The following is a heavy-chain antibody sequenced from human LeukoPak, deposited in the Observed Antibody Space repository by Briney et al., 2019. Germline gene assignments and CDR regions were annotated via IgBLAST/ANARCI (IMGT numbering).Heavy chain of an antibody. D-gene: IGHD3-9*01. CDR1: GFTFRNYA. CDR2: IVGNGVST. CDR3: TKWGDYDGSTGYYDSDY. Sequence: QTGGSLRLSCAASGFTFRNYAMSCVRQAPGKGLEWVSAIVGNGVSTYYADSVQGRFTISRDNSKNTLYLQMNSLRAEDTALYYCTKWGDYDGSTGYYDSDYWGQGTMVTVSS. J-gene: IGHJ4*02. V-gene: IGHV3-23*01.